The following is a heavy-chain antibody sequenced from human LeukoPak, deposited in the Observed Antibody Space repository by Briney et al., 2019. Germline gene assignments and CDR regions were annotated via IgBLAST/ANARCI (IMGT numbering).Heavy chain of an antibody. CDR1: GGSISSSSHY. CDR3: ARPRRHYYGSRGDDWFDP. CDR2: IYYSGST. D-gene: IGHD3-10*01. J-gene: IGHJ5*02. Sequence: SETLSLTCTVSGGSISSSSHYWGWIRQPPGEGLEWIGSIYYSGSTYYNPSLKSRVTISVDTSKNQFSLKLSSVTAADTAVYYCARPRRHYYGSRGDDWFDPWGQGTLVTVSS. V-gene: IGHV4-39*01.